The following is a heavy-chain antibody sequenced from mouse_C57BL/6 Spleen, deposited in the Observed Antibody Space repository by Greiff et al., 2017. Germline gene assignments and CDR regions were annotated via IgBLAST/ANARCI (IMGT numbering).Heavy chain of an antibody. D-gene: IGHD2-5*01. CDR2: IDPSDSET. V-gene: IGHV1-52*01. Sequence: VQLQQPGAELVRPGSSVKLSCKASGYTFTSYWMHWVKQRPIQGLEWIGNIDPSDSETHYNQKFKDKATLTVDKSSSTAYMQLSSLTSEDSAVYYCASESNLYYYAMDYWGQGTSGTVSS. J-gene: IGHJ4*01. CDR3: ASESNLYYYAMDY. CDR1: GYTFTSYW.